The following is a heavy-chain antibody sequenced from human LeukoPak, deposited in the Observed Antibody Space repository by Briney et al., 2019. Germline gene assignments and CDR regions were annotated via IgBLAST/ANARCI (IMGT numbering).Heavy chain of an antibody. J-gene: IGHJ4*02. D-gene: IGHD6-13*01. Sequence: PGGSLRLSCAASGFTFSSYAMSWVRHAPGKGLEWVSAISGSYGTTYFADSVQGRFTISRDNSKNTLYLQMNSLRAEDTAVYYCARTLPAAGILFDYWGQGTLVTVSS. CDR1: GFTFSSYA. CDR2: ISGSYGTT. CDR3: ARTLPAAGILFDY. V-gene: IGHV3-23*01.